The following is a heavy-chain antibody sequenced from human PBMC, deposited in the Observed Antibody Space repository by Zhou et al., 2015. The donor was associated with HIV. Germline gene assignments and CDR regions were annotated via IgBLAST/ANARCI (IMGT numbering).Heavy chain of an antibody. CDR2: MNPNSGNT. Sequence: QAQLVQSGADVKKPGSSVKISCQTSVDSFVSYAVSWVRQATGQGLEWVGWMNPNSGNTGYAQKFQGRVTMTRDTSITTAYMELSSLTSEDTAVYYCARGLKRRSYYYDPWGQGTLVTVSS. CDR3: ARGLKRRSYYYDP. J-gene: IGHJ5*02. V-gene: IGHV1-8*01. D-gene: IGHD3-10*01. CDR1: VDSFVSYA.